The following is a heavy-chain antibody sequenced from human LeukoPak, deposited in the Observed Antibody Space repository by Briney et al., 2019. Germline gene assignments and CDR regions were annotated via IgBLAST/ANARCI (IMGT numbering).Heavy chain of an antibody. CDR1: GFTFSSYA. V-gene: IGHV3-23*01. CDR3: AKDGGAPTGWYSHSENY. D-gene: IGHD6-19*01. Sequence: KSGGSLRLSCAASGFTFSSYAMSWVRQAPGKGLEWVSAISGSGGSTYYADSVKGRFTISRDNSKNTLYLQMNSLRAEDTAVYYCAKDGGAPTGWYSHSENYWGQGTLVTVSS. CDR2: ISGSGGST. J-gene: IGHJ4*02.